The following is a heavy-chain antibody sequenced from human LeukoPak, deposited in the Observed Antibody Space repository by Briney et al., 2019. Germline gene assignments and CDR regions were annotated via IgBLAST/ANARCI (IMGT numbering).Heavy chain of an antibody. J-gene: IGHJ6*02. Sequence: GGSLRLSWAASGFTFDDYAMHWVRQAPGKGLEWVSLISGDGGSTYYADSVKGRFTISRDNSKNSLYLQMNSLRTEDTALYYCAKDGTHFRNYYYYGMDVWGQGTTGTVSS. CDR1: GFTFDDYA. CDR2: ISGDGGST. V-gene: IGHV3-43*02. CDR3: AKDGTHFRNYYYYGMDV.